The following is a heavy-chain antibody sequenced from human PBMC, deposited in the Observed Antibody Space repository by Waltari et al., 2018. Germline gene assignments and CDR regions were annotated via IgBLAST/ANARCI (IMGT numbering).Heavy chain of an antibody. Sequence: EVQLLESGGDLEQPGGSLRISCVGSGFNFSNYAMNWVRQAPGKVVGWVSTSSGKGEYTYYADSVKGRFTISRDNSKNTVFLHMNNLRVEDTAIYFCAKDQAEWLVLDGYFDSWGQGTPVTVSS. CDR3: AKDQAEWLVLDGYFDS. V-gene: IGHV3-23*01. CDR1: GFNFSNYA. J-gene: IGHJ4*02. D-gene: IGHD6-19*01. CDR2: SSGKGEYT.